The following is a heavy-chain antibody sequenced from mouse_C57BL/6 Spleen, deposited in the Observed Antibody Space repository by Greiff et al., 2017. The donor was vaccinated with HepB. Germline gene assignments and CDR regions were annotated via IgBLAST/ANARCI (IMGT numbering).Heavy chain of an antibody. J-gene: IGHJ3*01. CDR3: AKGTTVGPFAY. V-gene: IGHV1-69*01. CDR2: IDPSDSYT. Sequence: VHLQQPGAELVMPGASVKLSCKASGYTFTSYWMHWVKQRPGQGLEWIGEIDPSDSYTNYNQKFKGKSTLTVDKSSSTAYMQLSSLTSEDSAVYYCAKGTTVGPFAYWGQGTLVTVSA. CDR1: GYTFTSYW. D-gene: IGHD1-1*01.